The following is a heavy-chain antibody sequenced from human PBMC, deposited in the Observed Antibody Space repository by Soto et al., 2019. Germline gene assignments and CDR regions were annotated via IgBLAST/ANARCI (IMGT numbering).Heavy chain of an antibody. J-gene: IGHJ5*02. D-gene: IGHD2-15*01. CDR2: IYYSGST. CDR1: GGSVSSGSYY. Sequence: SETLSLTCTVSGGSVSSGSYYWSWIRQPPGKGLEWIGYIYYSGSTNYNPSLKSRVTISVDTSKNQFSLKLSSVTAADTAVYYCAXDRSCSGGSCYVRWFDPWGQGTLVTVSS. CDR3: AXDRSCSGGSCYVRWFDP. V-gene: IGHV4-61*01.